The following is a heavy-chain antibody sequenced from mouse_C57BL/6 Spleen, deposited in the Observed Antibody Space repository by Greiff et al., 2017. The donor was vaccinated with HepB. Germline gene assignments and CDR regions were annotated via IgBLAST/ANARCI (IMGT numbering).Heavy chain of an antibody. J-gene: IGHJ3*01. Sequence: VQLQQPGAELVRPGTSVKLSCKASGYTFTSYWMHWVKQRPGQGLEWIGVIDPSDSYTNYNQKFKGKATLTVDTSSSTAYMQLSSLTSEDSAVYYCAREGYYGSSYWFAYWGQGTLVTVSA. CDR3: AREGYYGSSYWFAY. CDR2: IDPSDSYT. V-gene: IGHV1-59*01. D-gene: IGHD1-1*01. CDR1: GYTFTSYW.